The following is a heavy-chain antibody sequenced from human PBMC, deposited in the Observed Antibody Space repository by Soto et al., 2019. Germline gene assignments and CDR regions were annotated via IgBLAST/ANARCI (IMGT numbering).Heavy chain of an antibody. D-gene: IGHD4-17*01. CDR2: IRGSGVGT. V-gene: IGHV3-23*01. CDR1: GFTFSDYA. Sequence: EVQLLESGEPGGSLRVSCVASGFTFSDYAMTWVRQAPGKGLEWVSSIRGSGVGTTYADSVRGRFTILRDNSKNTLYLQMNSLRAEDTAVYYWARDPNGDYVGAFDGWGQGTMVTVSS. J-gene: IGHJ3*01. CDR3: ARDPNGDYVGAFDG.